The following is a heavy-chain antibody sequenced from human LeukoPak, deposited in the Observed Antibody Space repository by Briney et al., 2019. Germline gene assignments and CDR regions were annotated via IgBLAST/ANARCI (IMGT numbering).Heavy chain of an antibody. CDR1: GFTFSDFY. D-gene: IGHD5-18*01. Sequence: GGSLRLSCVASGFTFSDFYMSWIRQAPGKGLEWVSYISSSSSSVYCADSVKGRFTISRDNSKNTLYLQMNSLRAEDSAVYYCAKDRVQLWLFDYWGQGTLVTVSS. CDR2: ISSSSSSV. J-gene: IGHJ4*02. V-gene: IGHV3-11*04. CDR3: AKDRVQLWLFDY.